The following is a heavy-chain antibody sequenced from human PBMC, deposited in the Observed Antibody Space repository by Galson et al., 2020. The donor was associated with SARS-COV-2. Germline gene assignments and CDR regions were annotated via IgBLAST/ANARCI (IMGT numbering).Heavy chain of an antibody. V-gene: IGHV1-18*04. J-gene: IGHJ6*03. CDR3: ARIDTTSAIYYYYYYMDV. D-gene: IGHD3-10*01. CDR1: GYTLNNYG. Sequence: ASVKVSCKASGYTLNNYGISWVRQAPGQGLEWMGWIRAYNGDRKYAQNLQGRATMTTDTSTNTAYMELRSLSSDDTAVYYCARIDTTSAIYYYYYYMDVWGKGTAVTVSS. CDR2: IRAYNGDR.